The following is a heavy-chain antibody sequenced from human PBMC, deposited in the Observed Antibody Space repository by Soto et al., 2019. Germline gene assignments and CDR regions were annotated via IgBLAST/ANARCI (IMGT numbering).Heavy chain of an antibody. CDR2: IYYSGST. V-gene: IGHV4-31*03. D-gene: IGHD2-2*01. CDR1: GGSISSGGYY. Sequence: QVQLQESGPGLVKPSQTLSLTCTVSGGSISSGGYYWSWIRQHPGKGLEWIGYIYYSGSTYYNPSLKTRVTITVDTSKNHCALKLSSVTAADTAVHYCAGVHTNRPLRDAFDIWGQGTMVTVSS. J-gene: IGHJ3*02. CDR3: AGVHTNRPLRDAFDI.